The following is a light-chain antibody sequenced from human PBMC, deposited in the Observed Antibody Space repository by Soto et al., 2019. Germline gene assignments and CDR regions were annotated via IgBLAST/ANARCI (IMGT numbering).Light chain of an antibody. J-gene: IGKJ2*01. CDR1: QSISKY. CDR3: KQSYRTPYT. Sequence: DIQMTQSPSSLSASVGDRVTITCRASQSISKYLNWYQQKPGKAPSLLMYAVSSLQGGVPPRFSGSASGTNFSLTIAGLQREDFATSPCKQSYRTPYTFGQGTKLEIK. CDR2: AVS. V-gene: IGKV1-39*01.